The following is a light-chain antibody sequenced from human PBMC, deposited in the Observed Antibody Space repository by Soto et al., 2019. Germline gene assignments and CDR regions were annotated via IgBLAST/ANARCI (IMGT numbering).Light chain of an antibody. CDR1: QTVNTY. J-gene: IGKJ2*01. V-gene: IGKV3-11*01. Sequence: EIVLTQSPATLSLSPGERATLSCRASQTVNTYLAWYQQKPGQAPRLLIYDASSRATGIPARFTGSGSGTDFPLTISSLEPEDFAVYYCQQRSSWPPYTFGQGTKVDIK. CDR3: QQRSSWPPYT. CDR2: DAS.